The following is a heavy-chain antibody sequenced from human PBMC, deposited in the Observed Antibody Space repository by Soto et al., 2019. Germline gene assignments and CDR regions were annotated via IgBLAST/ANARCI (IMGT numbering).Heavy chain of an antibody. CDR1: GYTFTSYD. Sequence: QVQLVQSGAEVKKPGASVKVSCKASGYTFTSYDINWVRQDTGQGLEWMGWMNPNSGNTGYAQKFQGRVTRTRNTSRSTADMELSSLRSEDTAVYYCERETAARGMDVWGQGTTVTVSS. CDR2: MNPNSGNT. CDR3: ERETAARGMDV. J-gene: IGHJ6*02. V-gene: IGHV1-8*01. D-gene: IGHD6-6*01.